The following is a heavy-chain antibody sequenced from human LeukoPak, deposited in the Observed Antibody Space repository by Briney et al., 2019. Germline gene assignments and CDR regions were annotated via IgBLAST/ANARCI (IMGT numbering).Heavy chain of an antibody. Sequence: GGSLRLSCATSGFTFSTYAMSWVRQAPGKGLEWVSGITGRDGNTYYADSVKGRFAISRDNSKNTLYLQMNSLRAEDTAVYYCAKRGPIYSSSPGNYFDYWGQGTLVTVSS. CDR1: GFTFSTYA. V-gene: IGHV3-23*01. D-gene: IGHD6-6*01. CDR3: AKRGPIYSSSPGNYFDY. J-gene: IGHJ4*02. CDR2: ITGRDGNT.